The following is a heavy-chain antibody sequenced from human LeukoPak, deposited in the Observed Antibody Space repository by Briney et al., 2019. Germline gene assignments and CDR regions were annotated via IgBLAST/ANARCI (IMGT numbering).Heavy chain of an antibody. V-gene: IGHV3-30*18. CDR1: GFTFSSYG. Sequence: PGGSLRLSCAASGFTFSSYGMHWVRQAPGKGLEWVAVISYDGSNKYYADSVKGRFTISRDSSKNTLYLQMNSLRAEDTAVYYCAKDFHYDFWSGSHYYGMDVWGQGTTVTVSS. CDR2: ISYDGSNK. D-gene: IGHD3-3*01. CDR3: AKDFHYDFWSGSHYYGMDV. J-gene: IGHJ6*02.